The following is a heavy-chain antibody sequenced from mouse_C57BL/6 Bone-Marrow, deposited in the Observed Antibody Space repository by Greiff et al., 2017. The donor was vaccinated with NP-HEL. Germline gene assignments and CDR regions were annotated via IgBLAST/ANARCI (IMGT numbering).Heavy chain of an antibody. J-gene: IGHJ4*01. Sequence: EVQGVESGGGLVKPGGSLKLSCAASGFTFSYYGMHWVRQAPEKGLEWVAYISSGSSTIYYADTVKGRFTISRDNAKNTLFLQMTSLRSEDTAMYYCARPGSSYYAMDYWGQGTSVTVSS. V-gene: IGHV5-17*01. CDR3: ARPGSSYYAMDY. CDR2: ISSGSSTI. CDR1: GFTFSYYG. D-gene: IGHD1-1*01.